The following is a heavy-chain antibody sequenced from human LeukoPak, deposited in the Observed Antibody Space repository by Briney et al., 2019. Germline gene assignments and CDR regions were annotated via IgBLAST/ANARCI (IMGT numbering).Heavy chain of an antibody. CDR1: GYSFTTYW. CDR3: ARPRTVGSSHDAFDI. Sequence: GESLKISCKGSGYSFTTYWIGWVRQMPGKGLEWMGIIYPGDSDTRYSPSFQGQVTISADKSINTDYLQWSSLKVSDLAMYYCARPRTVGSSHDAFDIWGQGTKVIVSS. V-gene: IGHV5-51*01. J-gene: IGHJ3*02. D-gene: IGHD1-26*01. CDR2: IYPGDSDT.